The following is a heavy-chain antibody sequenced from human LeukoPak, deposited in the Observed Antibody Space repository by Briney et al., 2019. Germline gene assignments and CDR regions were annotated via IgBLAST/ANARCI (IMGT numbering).Heavy chain of an antibody. D-gene: IGHD3-22*01. CDR3: ARDGEHYFDNSGQVDY. CDR1: GFTFSSYA. Sequence: QPGGSLRLSCAASGFTFSSYAMSWVRQAPGKGLEWVSAISGSGGSTYYADSVKGRFTISRDNSKNTLYLQMNSLRAEDTAVYYCARDGEHYFDNSGQVDYWGQGTLVTVSS. J-gene: IGHJ4*02. V-gene: IGHV3-23*01. CDR2: ISGSGGST.